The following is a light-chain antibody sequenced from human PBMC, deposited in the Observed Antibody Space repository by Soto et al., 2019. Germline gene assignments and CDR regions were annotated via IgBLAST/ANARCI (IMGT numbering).Light chain of an antibody. J-gene: IGLJ3*02. CDR1: SNDVGGYNY. CDR2: EVS. V-gene: IGLV2-14*01. CDR3: SSFTGSTTWV. Sequence: QSALTQPASLSGSPGQSLTMFCTGTSNDVGGYNYVSWYQQHPGKAPKLIIYEVSNRPSGISSRFSGSKSANTASLTISGLQAEDEAEYYCSSFTGSTTWVFGGGTKLTVL.